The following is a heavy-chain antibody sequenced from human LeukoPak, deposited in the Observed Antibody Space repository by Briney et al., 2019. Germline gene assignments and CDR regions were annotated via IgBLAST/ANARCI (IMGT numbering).Heavy chain of an antibody. CDR2: IYDDGRT. CDR1: GFTVSRNY. V-gene: IGHV3-53*01. D-gene: IGHD1-26*01. Sequence: GGSLRLSCAASGFTVSRNYMSWVRQAPGKGLEWLSIIYDDGRTYYADSVKGRFAISGDNSKNTLYLQMNSLRPEDTTVYYCARSNSGDYKAYFDYWGQGTLVTVSS. J-gene: IGHJ4*02. CDR3: ARSNSGDYKAYFDY.